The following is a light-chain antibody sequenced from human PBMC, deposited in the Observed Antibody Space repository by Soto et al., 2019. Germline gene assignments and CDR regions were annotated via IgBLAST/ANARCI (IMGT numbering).Light chain of an antibody. CDR2: WAS. J-gene: IGKJ3*01. CDR3: QQYYTTPLT. Sequence: DIVMTQSPDSLAASLRERATISCKSSQSVLYSSNNKNYLAWYQQKPGQPPKLIIYWASTRESGVPDRFSGSGSGTDFTLSISRLQAEDVAVYYCQQYYTTPLTFGPGTKVDIK. CDR1: QSVLYSSNNKNY. V-gene: IGKV4-1*01.